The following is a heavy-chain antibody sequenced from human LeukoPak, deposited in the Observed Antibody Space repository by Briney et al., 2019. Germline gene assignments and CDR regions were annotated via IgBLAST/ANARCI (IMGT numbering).Heavy chain of an antibody. J-gene: IGHJ4*02. V-gene: IGHV4-4*07. D-gene: IGHD1-7*01. CDR1: GGSFTSDY. Sequence: SQTLSLTCTVSGGSFTSDYWSWIRQPAGKGLEWIGRFYTSGTTNYNPSLKSRVTMSADTSKNQFSLKLRSVTAADTAVYYCARCRHGNCDYFDYWGQGTLVTVSS. CDR3: ARCRHGNCDYFDY. CDR2: FYTSGTT.